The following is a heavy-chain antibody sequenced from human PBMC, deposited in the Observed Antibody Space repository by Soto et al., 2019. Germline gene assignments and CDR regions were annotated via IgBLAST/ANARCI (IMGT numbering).Heavy chain of an antibody. J-gene: IGHJ3*02. Sequence: QVQLVESGGGVVQPGRSLRLSCAASGFTFSSYGMHWVRQAPGKGLEWVAVISYDGSNKYYADSVKGRLTISRDNSKNTLYLQMNRLRGEDTAVYYCAKGNGSGCDWLRVGDASDIWGQGTIVTVSS. V-gene: IGHV3-30*18. CDR3: AKGNGSGCDWLRVGDASDI. CDR1: GFTFSSYG. D-gene: IGHD5-12*01. CDR2: ISYDGSNK.